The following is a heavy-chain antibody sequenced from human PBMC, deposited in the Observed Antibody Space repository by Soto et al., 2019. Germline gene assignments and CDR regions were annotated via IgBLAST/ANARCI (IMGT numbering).Heavy chain of an antibody. Sequence: QLQLQESGPGLVKPSETLSLTCTVSGGSISSSSYYWGWIRQPPGKGLEWIGSIYYSGSTYYNPSLKSRFTISVDTSKNQFSLKLSSVTAADTAVYYCARHPSSRGDYYDSSGYPDYWGQGTLVTVSS. CDR1: GGSISSSSYY. CDR3: ARHPSSRGDYYDSSGYPDY. J-gene: IGHJ4*02. V-gene: IGHV4-39*01. CDR2: IYYSGST. D-gene: IGHD3-22*01.